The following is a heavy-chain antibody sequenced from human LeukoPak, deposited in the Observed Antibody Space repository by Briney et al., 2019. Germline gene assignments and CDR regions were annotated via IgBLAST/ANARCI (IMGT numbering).Heavy chain of an antibody. CDR1: GGSISSYY. J-gene: IGHJ4*02. D-gene: IGHD3-22*01. CDR3: AGTYYYDSSGYYHYSL. Sequence: SETLSLTCTVSGGSISSYYWSWIRPPPGKGLEWIGYIYYSGSTNYNPSLKSRVTISVDTSKNQFSLKLSSVTAADTAVYYCAGTYYYDSSGYYHYSLWGQGTLVTVSS. CDR2: IYYSGST. V-gene: IGHV4-59*01.